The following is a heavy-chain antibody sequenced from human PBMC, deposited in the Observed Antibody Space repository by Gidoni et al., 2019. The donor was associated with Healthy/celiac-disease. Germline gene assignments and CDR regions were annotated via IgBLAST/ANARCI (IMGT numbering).Heavy chain of an antibody. Sequence: EGQLVESGGGLVQPGGSLMLPCAASGFTFSRYAMSWVRQAPGKGLEWVSAMSGSGGSTYYADSVKGRFTISRDNSKNTLYLQMNSLRAEDTAVYYCAKDLRIALPGYYFDYWGQGTLVTVSS. CDR2: MSGSGGST. D-gene: IGHD6-13*01. J-gene: IGHJ4*02. CDR3: AKDLRIALPGYYFDY. CDR1: GFTFSRYA. V-gene: IGHV3-23*04.